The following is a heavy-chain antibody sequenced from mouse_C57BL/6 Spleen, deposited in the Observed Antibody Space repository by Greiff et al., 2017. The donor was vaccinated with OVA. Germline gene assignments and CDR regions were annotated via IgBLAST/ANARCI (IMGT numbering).Heavy chain of an antibody. CDR1: GYTFTSYW. J-gene: IGHJ3*01. D-gene: IGHD3-3*01. V-gene: IGHV1-52*01. CDR3: ARPWDRAWFAY. CDR2: IDPSDSET. Sequence: QVQLQQPGAELVRPGSSVKLSCKASGYTFTSYWMHWVKQRPIQGLEWIGNIDPSDSETHYNQKFKDKATLTVDKSSSTAYMQLSSLTSEDSAVYYCARPWDRAWFAYWGQGTLVTVSA.